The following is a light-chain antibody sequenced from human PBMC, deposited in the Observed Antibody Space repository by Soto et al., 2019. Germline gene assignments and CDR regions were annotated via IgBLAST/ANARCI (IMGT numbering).Light chain of an antibody. V-gene: IGKV1D-12*01. Sequence: DIQMTQSPSSVSASVGDRVTITCRASQGISNWLAWYQQKPGKAPKLLVYTASRLESGVPSRFSGSGSGTDFTLTISSLQPEDFATYYCQQTNSFPITFGQGTRLEIK. CDR1: QGISNW. CDR2: TAS. CDR3: QQTNSFPIT. J-gene: IGKJ5*01.